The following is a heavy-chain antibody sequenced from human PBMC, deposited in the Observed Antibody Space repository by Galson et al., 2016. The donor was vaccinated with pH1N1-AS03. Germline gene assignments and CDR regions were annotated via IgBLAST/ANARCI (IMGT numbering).Heavy chain of an antibody. CDR3: ARAGIEASYFHYSYLDV. J-gene: IGHJ6*03. CDR1: GFTFSSYW. D-gene: IGHD6-25*01. Sequence: SLRLSCAASGFTFSSYWMSWVRQAPGQGLEWVANIKEDGSEKYYVDSVKGRFTISRDNGKNSRYLQMNSLRAEDTAVYFCARAGIEASYFHYSYLDVWGKGASFTVSS. CDR2: IKEDGSEK. V-gene: IGHV3-7*04.